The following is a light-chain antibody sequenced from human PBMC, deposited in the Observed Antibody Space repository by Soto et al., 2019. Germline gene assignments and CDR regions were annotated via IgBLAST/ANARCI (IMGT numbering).Light chain of an antibody. J-gene: IGLJ1*01. CDR3: TSFTTSKTYI. CDR1: GSDIGSYDR. CDR2: EVT. V-gene: IGLV2-18*02. Sequence: SVLPQPPSVSGSPGQSVTISCTGTGSDIGSYDRVSWYQQPPGTAPRLMIYEVTNRPSGVPDRFSGSKSGNTASLTISGLQPEDETDYYCTSFTTSKTYIFGTGTKVTVL.